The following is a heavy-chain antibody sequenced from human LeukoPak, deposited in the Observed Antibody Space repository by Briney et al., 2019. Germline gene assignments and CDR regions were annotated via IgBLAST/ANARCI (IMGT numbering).Heavy chain of an antibody. V-gene: IGHV4-59*01. D-gene: IGHD5-18*01. CDR2: IYYSGST. CDR1: GGSISSYY. J-gene: IGHJ4*02. CDR3: ARGWDTAYEDY. Sequence: KPSETLSLTCAVYGGSISSYYWSWIRQPPGKGLEWIGYIYYSGSTNYNPSLKSRVTISVDTSKNQFSLKLSSVTAADTAVYYCARGWDTAYEDYWGQGTLVTVSS.